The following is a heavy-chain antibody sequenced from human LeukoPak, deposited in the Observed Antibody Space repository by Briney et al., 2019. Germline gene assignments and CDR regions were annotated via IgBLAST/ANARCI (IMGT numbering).Heavy chain of an antibody. CDR3: AYHHLLYYMDV. D-gene: IGHD1-14*01. CDR1: GFTFSSNA. Sequence: PGGSLRLSCEASGFTFSSNAMSWVRQAPGKGLEWVSALSGGGDSTYYADSVKGRFTISRDNSKNTLYLQMSSLRAEDTALYYCAYHHLLYYMDVWGKGTTVTVSS. CDR2: LSGGGDST. J-gene: IGHJ6*03. V-gene: IGHV3-23*01.